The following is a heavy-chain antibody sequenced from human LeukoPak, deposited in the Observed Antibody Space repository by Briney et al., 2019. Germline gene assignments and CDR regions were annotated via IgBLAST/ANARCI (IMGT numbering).Heavy chain of an antibody. J-gene: IGHJ4*02. Sequence: PGGSLRLSCAASGFTFSSYWMSWVRQAPGKGLEWVANIKQDGSEKYYVDSVKGRFTISRDNAKNSLYLQMNSLRAEDTAVYYCARAAYGDYPDYWGQGNPGHRLL. V-gene: IGHV3-7*01. CDR2: IKQDGSEK. CDR1: GFTFSSYW. CDR3: ARAAYGDYPDY. D-gene: IGHD4-17*01.